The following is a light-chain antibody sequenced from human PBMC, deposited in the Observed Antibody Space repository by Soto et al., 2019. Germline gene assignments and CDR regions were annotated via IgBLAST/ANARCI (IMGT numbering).Light chain of an antibody. CDR2: GAS. J-gene: IGKJ5*01. Sequence: MLTQSPGTLSVSPGERATLSCSASQSVTINVAWYQPIPSQSPRLLIYGASTRATGVPARFSGGGSGTEFTLTISSLQSEDFGIYYCQQYNNWPLITFGQGTRLEIK. CDR3: QQYNNWPLIT. V-gene: IGKV3-15*01. CDR1: QSVTIN.